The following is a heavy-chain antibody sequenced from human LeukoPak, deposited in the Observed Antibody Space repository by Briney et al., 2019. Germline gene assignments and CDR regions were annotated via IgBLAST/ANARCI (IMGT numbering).Heavy chain of an antibody. CDR3: ARTYYYGSVSYNY. J-gene: IGHJ4*02. CDR2: ISSSGSTI. V-gene: IGHV3-48*03. CDR1: GFTFSSYE. D-gene: IGHD3-10*01. Sequence: GGSLRLSCAASGFTFSSYEMNWVRQAPGKGLEWVSYISSSGSTIYYADSVKGRFTISRDNAKNSLYLQMNSLRAEDTAVYYCARTYYYGSVSYNYWGQGTLVTVSS.